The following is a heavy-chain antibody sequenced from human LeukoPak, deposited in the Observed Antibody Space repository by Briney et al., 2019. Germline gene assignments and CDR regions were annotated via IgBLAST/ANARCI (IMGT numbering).Heavy chain of an antibody. D-gene: IGHD2-15*01. CDR2: ISSSSSYI. CDR1: GFTFSSYS. Sequence: GGSLRLSCAASGFTFSSYSMNWVRQAPGKGLEWVSSISSSSSYIYYADSVKGRFTISRDNAKNSLYLQMNGLRAEDTAVYYCARADREGYCSGGSCYSLDYWGQGTLVTVSS. J-gene: IGHJ4*02. V-gene: IGHV3-21*01. CDR3: ARADREGYCSGGSCYSLDY.